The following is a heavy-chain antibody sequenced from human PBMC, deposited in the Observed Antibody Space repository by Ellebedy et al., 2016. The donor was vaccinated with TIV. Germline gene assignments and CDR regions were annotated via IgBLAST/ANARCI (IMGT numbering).Heavy chain of an antibody. D-gene: IGHD3-10*01. CDR2: IKPDGRQK. Sequence: GESLKISCTASGFTFSYYWVSWVRQAPGKGLEWVANIKPDGRQKYYLDSVRGRFTISRDNAQSSRYLHINSRRNEDTALDVCVRESSAPFWGQGALVTVSS. J-gene: IGHJ4*02. CDR3: VRESSAPF. V-gene: IGHV3-7*01. CDR1: GFTFSYYW.